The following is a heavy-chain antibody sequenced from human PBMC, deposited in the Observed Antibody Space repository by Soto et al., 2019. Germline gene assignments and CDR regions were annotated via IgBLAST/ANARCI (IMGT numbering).Heavy chain of an antibody. CDR2: VSDTGIST. CDR3: AKSYFDSSGFDF. CDR1: GFTFRSYA. D-gene: IGHD3-22*01. J-gene: IGHJ5*01. V-gene: IGHV3-23*01. Sequence: EVQLLDSGGGLVQPGGSLRLSCAASGFTFRSYALSWVRQAPGKGLEWVSTVSDTGISTYYAGSVTGRFTISRDNSRNTVYLQMNSLRAEDTAVYYCAKSYFDSSGFDFWGLGTLVTVSS.